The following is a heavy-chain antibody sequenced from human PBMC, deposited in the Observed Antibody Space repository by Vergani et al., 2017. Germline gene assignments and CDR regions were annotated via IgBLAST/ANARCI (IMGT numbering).Heavy chain of an antibody. CDR3: AKDVEGPTSFFDY. CDR1: GFTFSSYA. Sequence: EVQLLESGGGLVQPGGSLRLSCAASGFTFSSYAMSWVRQAPGEGLEWVSAISGSGGSTYYADSVKGRFTISRDNSKNTLYLQMNSLIAEDTAVYYCAKDVEGPTSFFDYWGQGTLVTVSS. V-gene: IGHV3-23*01. D-gene: IGHD6-6*01. CDR2: ISGSGGST. J-gene: IGHJ4*02.